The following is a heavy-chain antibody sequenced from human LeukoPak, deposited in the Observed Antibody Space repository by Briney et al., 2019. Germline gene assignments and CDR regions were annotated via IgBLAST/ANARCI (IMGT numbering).Heavy chain of an antibody. CDR3: ASRIVGATTPFDY. J-gene: IGHJ4*02. CDR2: IYYSGST. D-gene: IGHD1-26*01. CDR1: GGSISSYY. Sequence: PETLSLTCTVSGGSISSYYWSWIRQPPGKGLEWIGYIYYSGSTNYNPSLKSRVTISVDTSKNQFSLKLSSVTAADTAVYYCASRIVGATTPFDYWGQGTLVTVSS. V-gene: IGHV4-59*08.